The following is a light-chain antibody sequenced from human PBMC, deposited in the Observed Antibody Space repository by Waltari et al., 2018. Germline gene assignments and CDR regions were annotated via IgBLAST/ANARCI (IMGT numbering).Light chain of an antibody. CDR3: CSYGVRVF. Sequence: QSALTQPASVSGSPGQSITISCTGTSSDIGNYNFFVSWYQHRPGEAPKRIIYEGNVRPSGVSDRFSGSKSGIAASLTISGLQAEDEAHYYCCSYGVRVFFGGGTKLTVL. CDR2: EGN. CDR1: SSDIGNYNFF. V-gene: IGLV2-23*01. J-gene: IGLJ2*01.